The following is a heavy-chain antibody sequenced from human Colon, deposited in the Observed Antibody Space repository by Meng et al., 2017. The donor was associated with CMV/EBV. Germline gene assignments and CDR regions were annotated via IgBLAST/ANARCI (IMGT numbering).Heavy chain of an antibody. CDR3: ARVGYFATSGPHDAFDI. Sequence: GSLRLSCSVSGGPMSRDGYFWAWVRQPPGKGLEWIATIYYTGSTYYNLSHKSRVTISRDTSKNLFSLKMNSMTAADTAVYYCARVGYFATSGPHDAFDIWGQGTLVTVSS. CDR1: GGPMSRDGYF. CDR2: IYYTGST. J-gene: IGHJ3*02. D-gene: IGHD2/OR15-2a*01. V-gene: IGHV4-39*07.